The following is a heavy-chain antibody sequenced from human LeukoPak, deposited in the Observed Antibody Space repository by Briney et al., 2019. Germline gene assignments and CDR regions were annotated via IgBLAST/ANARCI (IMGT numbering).Heavy chain of an antibody. CDR3: TTEGCSSTSCYNPYDFWSGYYYYYYYMDV. CDR2: IYRNADGGTT. Sequence: GGSLRLSCAASGFTFSNAWMTWVRQAPGKGLEWVGRIYRNADGGTTDYAAPVKGRFTISRDDSKNTLYLKMTSLKTEDTAVYCCTTEGCSSTSCYNPYDFWSGYYYYYYYMDVWGKGTTVTVSS. V-gene: IGHV3-15*01. J-gene: IGHJ6*03. D-gene: IGHD2-2*02. CDR1: GFTFSNAW.